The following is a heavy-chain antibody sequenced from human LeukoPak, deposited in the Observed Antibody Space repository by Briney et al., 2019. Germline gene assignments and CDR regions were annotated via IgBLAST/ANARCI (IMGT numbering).Heavy chain of an antibody. CDR1: GFTFSSYG. CDR3: ATVQSYYYDSSGYYPLDY. V-gene: IGHV3-30*03. Sequence: GGSLRLSCAASGFTFSSYGMHWVRQAPGKGLEWVAVISYDGSNKYYADSVKGRFTISRDNSKNTLYLQMNSLRAEDTAVYYCATVQSYYYDSSGYYPLDYWGQGTLVTVSS. J-gene: IGHJ4*02. CDR2: ISYDGSNK. D-gene: IGHD3-22*01.